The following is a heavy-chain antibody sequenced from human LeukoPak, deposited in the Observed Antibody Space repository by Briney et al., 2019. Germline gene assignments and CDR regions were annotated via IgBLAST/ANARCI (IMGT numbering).Heavy chain of an antibody. J-gene: IGHJ4*02. CDR1: GDNISSNIAA. V-gene: IGHV6-1*01. D-gene: IGHD6-25*01. Sequence: SQTLSLTCAISGDNISSNIAAWNWIRQSPSRDIEWLARTHYKSKWSNDYAVSVKGRITINSDTSKNQFSLRLDSVTPDDTAVYYCARERSQADYFDHWGQGTLVTVSS. CDR2: THYKSKWSN. CDR3: ARERSQADYFDH.